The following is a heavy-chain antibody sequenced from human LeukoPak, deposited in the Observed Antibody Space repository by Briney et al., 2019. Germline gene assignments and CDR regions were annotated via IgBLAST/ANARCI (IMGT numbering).Heavy chain of an antibody. CDR1: GFTFDDYA. Sequence: GRSLRLSCAASGFTFDDYAMHWVRQAPGKGLEWVSGISWNSGSIGCADSVKGRFTISRDNAKNSLFLQMNSLRAEDTALYYCAKDTARRYFDWTFGYWGQGTLVTVSS. D-gene: IGHD3-9*01. CDR3: AKDTARRYFDWTFGY. CDR2: ISWNSGSI. V-gene: IGHV3-9*01. J-gene: IGHJ4*02.